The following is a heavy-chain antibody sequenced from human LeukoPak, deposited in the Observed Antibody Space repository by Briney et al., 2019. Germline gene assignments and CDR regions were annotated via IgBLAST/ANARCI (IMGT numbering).Heavy chain of an antibody. CDR1: GFTVSSNY. V-gene: IGHV3-53*01. J-gene: IGHJ6*03. D-gene: IGHD3-10*01. CDR2: IYSGGST. Sequence: GGSLRLSCAASGFTVSSNYMSWVRQAPGKGLEWVSVIYSGGSTYYADSVKGRFTISRDNSKNTLYLQMNSLRAEDTAVYYCASGSGSYRTPYYYMDVWGTGTTVTVS. CDR3: ASGSGSYRTPYYYMDV.